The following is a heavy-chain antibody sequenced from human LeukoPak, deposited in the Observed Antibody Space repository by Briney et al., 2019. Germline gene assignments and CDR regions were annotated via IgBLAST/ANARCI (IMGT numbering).Heavy chain of an antibody. J-gene: IGHJ3*02. CDR3: AKLTSGWRRNNDALDI. Sequence: GGSLRLSCAASGFTFSTYAMSWVRQAPGKGLEWFSAISVSGGRTYYADSVKGRFTIYRDNCKNTLYLQMNSLRAEDTAVYYCAKLTSGWRRNNDALDIWGQGTMVSVS. CDR2: ISVSGGRT. D-gene: IGHD6-19*01. CDR1: GFTFSTYA. V-gene: IGHV3-23*01.